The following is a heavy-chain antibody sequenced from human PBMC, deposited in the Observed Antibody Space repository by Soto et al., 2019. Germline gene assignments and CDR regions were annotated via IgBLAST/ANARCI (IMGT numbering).Heavy chain of an antibody. D-gene: IGHD3-10*01. CDR3: ARDGERWNYLLLRSDAFDI. V-gene: IGHV3-33*01. CDR2: IWYDGSNK. J-gene: IGHJ3*02. Sequence: GGSLRLSCAASGFTFSSYGMHWVRQAPGKGLEWVAVIWYDGSNKYYADSVKGRFTISRDNSKNTLYLQMNSLRAEDTAVYYCARDGERWNYLLLRSDAFDIWGQGTMVTVSS. CDR1: GFTFSSYG.